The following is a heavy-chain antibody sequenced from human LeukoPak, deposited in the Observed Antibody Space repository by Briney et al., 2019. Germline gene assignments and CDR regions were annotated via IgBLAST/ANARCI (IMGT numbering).Heavy chain of an antibody. CDR1: GFTFSSYA. J-gene: IGHJ4*02. CDR3: AYIDYQGS. V-gene: IGHV3-30-3*01. Sequence: GRSLRLSCAASGFTFSSYAMHWVRQAPGKGLEWVAVISYDGSNKYYADSVKGRFTISRDNSKNTLYLQMNSLRAEDTAVYYCAYIDYQGSWGQGTLVTVSS. CDR2: ISYDGSNK. D-gene: IGHD3-10*01.